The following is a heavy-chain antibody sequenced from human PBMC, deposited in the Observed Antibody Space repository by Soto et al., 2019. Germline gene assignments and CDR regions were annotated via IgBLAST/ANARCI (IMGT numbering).Heavy chain of an antibody. Sequence: VGSLRLSCAASGFIFRTYGMHWVRQAPGKGLEWVALILNDGSSEYYADSVKGRFTISRDNSKNMLYLQMNSLRVEDTAMYYCANGRYSSPPGMDVWGQGTTVTVSS. J-gene: IGHJ6*02. CDR3: ANGRYSSPPGMDV. D-gene: IGHD2-15*01. V-gene: IGHV3-30*18. CDR2: ILNDGSSE. CDR1: GFIFRTYG.